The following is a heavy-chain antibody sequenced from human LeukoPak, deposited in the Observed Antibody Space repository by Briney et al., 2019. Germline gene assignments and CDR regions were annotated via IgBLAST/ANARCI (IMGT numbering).Heavy chain of an antibody. V-gene: IGHV1-69*05. D-gene: IGHD4-17*01. CDR1: GGTFSSYA. Sequence: SVKVSCKASGGTFSSYAISWGRQAPGQGVEWMGGIIPIFGTANYAQKFQGRVTITTDESTSTAYMELSSLRSEDTAVYYCARAPMTTVNYYYYMDVWGKGITVTVSS. CDR2: IIPIFGTA. CDR3: ARAPMTTVNYYYYMDV. J-gene: IGHJ6*03.